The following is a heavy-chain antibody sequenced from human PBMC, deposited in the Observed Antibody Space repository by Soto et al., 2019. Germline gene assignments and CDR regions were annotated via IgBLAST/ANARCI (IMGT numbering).Heavy chain of an antibody. J-gene: IGHJ6*02. CDR1: GFTFISNC. CDR2: IYSNDTT. CDR3: ARGRPDDYYYGMDV. D-gene: IGHD1-26*01. Sequence: PGGSLRLSCAASGFTFISNCMSWVRQAPGKGLEWVSVIYSNDTTSYADSVKGRFTISRDYSKTTLFLQMNNLRGEDTAVYFCARGRPDDYYYGMDVWGQGTTVTVSS. V-gene: IGHV3-53*01.